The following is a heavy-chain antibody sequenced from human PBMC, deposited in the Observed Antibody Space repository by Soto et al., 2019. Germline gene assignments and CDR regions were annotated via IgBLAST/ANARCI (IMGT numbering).Heavy chain of an antibody. CDR1: GFTFSSHD. CDR2: IDSAGDA. V-gene: IGHV3-13*01. Sequence: EVQLVESGGGLVQPGGSLRLSCAASGFTFSSHDMXXXXXXXXXXXXWVSGIDSAGDAKYPASVKGRFTISRENAKNSXXXXXXXXXXXXXXXXXXXXXXXXXXXXXXXDTWGQGTLVTVSS. CDR3: XXXXXXXXXXXXXDT. J-gene: IGHJ5*02.